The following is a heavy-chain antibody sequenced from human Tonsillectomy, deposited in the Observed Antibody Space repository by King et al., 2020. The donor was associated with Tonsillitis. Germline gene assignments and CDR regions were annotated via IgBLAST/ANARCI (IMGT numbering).Heavy chain of an antibody. CDR3: ARGEGLCRGGFCYRDY. D-gene: IGHD2-15*01. CDR2: MNPNSGNT. J-gene: IGHJ4*02. V-gene: IGHV1-8*01. Sequence: QLVQSGAEVKKPGASVTVSCKASGYTFTSNDINWVRQATGQGLEWMGWMNPNSGNTGYAQKFQGRVTMTTNTSISTAYMELTDLTSEDTAVYFCARGEGLCRGGFCYRDYWGQGTLVTVSS. CDR1: GYTFTSND.